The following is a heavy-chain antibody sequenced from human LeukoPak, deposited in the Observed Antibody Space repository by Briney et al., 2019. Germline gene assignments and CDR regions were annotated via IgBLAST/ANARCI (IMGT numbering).Heavy chain of an antibody. V-gene: IGHV1-8*01. J-gene: IGHJ4*02. CDR1: GYTFTSYD. Sequence: ASVKVSCKASGYTFTSYDINWVRQATGQGLEWMGWMNPNSGNTGYAQKFQGRVTMTRNTSISTAYMELSSLRSEGTAVYYCARGMDTAMVKDYFDYWGQGTLVTVSS. CDR3: ARGMDTAMVKDYFDY. D-gene: IGHD5-18*01. CDR2: MNPNSGNT.